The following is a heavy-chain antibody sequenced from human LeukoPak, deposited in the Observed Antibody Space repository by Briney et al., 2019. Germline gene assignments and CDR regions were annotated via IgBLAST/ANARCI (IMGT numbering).Heavy chain of an antibody. CDR2: ISSSSNTI. D-gene: IGHD2-2*02. CDR3: ARDHCTITSCYTWWYFDL. J-gene: IGHJ2*01. V-gene: IGHV3-48*01. Sequence: GGSLRLSCAASGFTFSSYSMNWVRQAPGKGLEWVSYISSSSNTIYYADSVKGRFTISRDNAKNSLYLQMNSLRAEDTAVYYCARDHCTITSCYTWWYFDLWGRGTLVTVSS. CDR1: GFTFSSYS.